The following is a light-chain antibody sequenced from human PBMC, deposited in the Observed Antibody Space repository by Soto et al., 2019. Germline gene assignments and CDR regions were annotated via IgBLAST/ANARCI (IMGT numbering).Light chain of an antibody. CDR2: YMS. J-gene: IGKJ1*01. Sequence: EIVLTQSPATLSSSPGETATLSCRASQYVGSRLAWYQHKPGQAPRLLIYYMSKRATGIPARFSGSGSGTDFTLTISILAPDDFAIYYCHQRQSWPRTFGQGTKVEIK. CDR3: HQRQSWPRT. CDR1: QYVGSR. V-gene: IGKV3-11*01.